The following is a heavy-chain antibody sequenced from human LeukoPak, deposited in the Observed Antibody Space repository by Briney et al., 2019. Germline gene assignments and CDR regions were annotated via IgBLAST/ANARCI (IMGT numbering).Heavy chain of an antibody. CDR1: GFIVSSNH. CDR3: ARDVYGDGYNSFDS. CDR2: IYSGGYSGGGP. Sequence: PGGSLRLSCAVSGFIVSSNHMNWVRQAPGKGLEWVSVIYSGGYSGGGPFYADSVKGRFTTSSDSSKNTLFLQMNSLRAEDTAVYYCARDVYGDGYNSFDSWGQGTLVTVSS. J-gene: IGHJ4*02. V-gene: IGHV3-66*01. D-gene: IGHD5-24*01.